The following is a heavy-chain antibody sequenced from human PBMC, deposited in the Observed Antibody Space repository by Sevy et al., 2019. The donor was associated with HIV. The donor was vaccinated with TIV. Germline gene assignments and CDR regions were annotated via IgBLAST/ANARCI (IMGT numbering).Heavy chain of an antibody. CDR1: GGSISSGGYS. J-gene: IGHJ3*02. CDR2: IYHSGST. D-gene: IGHD3-16*02. V-gene: IGHV4-30-2*01. Sequence: SETLSLTCAVSGGSISSGGYSWSWIRQPPGKGLEWIGYIYHSGSTYYNPSLKSRVTISVDRSKNQFSLKLSSVTAADTAVYYCASRQNMITLGGVIVYDDAFDIWGQGTMVTVSS. CDR3: ASRQNMITLGGVIVYDDAFDI.